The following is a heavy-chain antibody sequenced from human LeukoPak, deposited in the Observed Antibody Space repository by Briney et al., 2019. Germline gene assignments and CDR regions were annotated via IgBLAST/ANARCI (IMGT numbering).Heavy chain of an antibody. CDR1: GGSFSGYY. Sequence: SETLSLTCAVYGGSFSGYYWSWIRQPPGKGREWIGEINHSGSTNYNPSLKSRVTISVDTSKDQFSLKLSSVTAADTAVYYCARGEMATIEDAFDIWGQGTMVTVSS. J-gene: IGHJ3*02. CDR2: INHSGST. D-gene: IGHD5-24*01. CDR3: ARGEMATIEDAFDI. V-gene: IGHV4-34*01.